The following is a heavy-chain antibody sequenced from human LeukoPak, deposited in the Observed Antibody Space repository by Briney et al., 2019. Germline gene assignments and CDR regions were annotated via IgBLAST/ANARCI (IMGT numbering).Heavy chain of an antibody. CDR3: ARDLVGGYPRRFDY. D-gene: IGHD5-12*01. Sequence: SSETLSLTCTVSGGSISSSSYYWGWIRQPPGKGLEWIGSIYYSGSTYYNPSLKSRVTISVDTSKNQFSLKLSSVTAADTAVYYCARDLVGGYPRRFDYWGQGTLVTVSS. J-gene: IGHJ4*02. CDR1: GGSISSSSYY. CDR2: IYYSGST. V-gene: IGHV4-39*07.